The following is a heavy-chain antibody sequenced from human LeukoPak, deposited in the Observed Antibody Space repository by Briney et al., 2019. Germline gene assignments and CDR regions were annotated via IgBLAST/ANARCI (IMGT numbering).Heavy chain of an antibody. CDR3: AKDGPADYYDSSGYYYFDY. J-gene: IGHJ4*02. CDR2: ISYDGSNK. V-gene: IGHV3-30*18. D-gene: IGHD3-22*01. CDR1: GFTFSSYG. Sequence: PGGSLRLPCAASGFTFSSYGMHWVRQAPGKGLEWVAVISYDGSNKYYADSVKGRFTISRDNSKNTLYLQMNSLRAEDTAVYYCAKDGPADYYDSSGYYYFDYWGQGTLVTVSS.